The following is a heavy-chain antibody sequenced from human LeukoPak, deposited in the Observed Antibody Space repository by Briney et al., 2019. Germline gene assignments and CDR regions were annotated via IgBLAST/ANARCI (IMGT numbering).Heavy chain of an antibody. CDR2: IYPSDSDT. J-gene: IGHJ4*02. D-gene: IGHD2-15*01. V-gene: IGHV5-51*01. CDR3: ARDVGYCSGGSCYSDY. CDR1: GYRFTTYW. Sequence: GESLKISCKGSGYRFTTYWIGWVRQMPGKGLEWMGIIYPSDSDTRYSPSFQGQVTISVDKSISTAYLQWKSLKASDTAMYYCARDVGYCSGGSCYSDYWGQGTLVTVSS.